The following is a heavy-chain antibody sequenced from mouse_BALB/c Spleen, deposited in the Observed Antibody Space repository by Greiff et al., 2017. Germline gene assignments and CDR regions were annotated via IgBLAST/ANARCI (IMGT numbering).Heavy chain of an antibody. CDR2: IDPETGGT. Sequence: VQLQQSGAELVRPGASVTLSCKASGYTFTDYEMHWVKQTPVHGLEWIGAIDPETGGTAYNKKFKGKATVTANKSSSTAYMKLSSLTSEDSAVYNCTWLAGAEGLAYWGQGTLVTVSA. J-gene: IGHJ3*01. CDR1: GYTFTDYE. V-gene: IGHV1-15*01. D-gene: IGHD6-1*01. CDR3: TWLAGAEGLAY.